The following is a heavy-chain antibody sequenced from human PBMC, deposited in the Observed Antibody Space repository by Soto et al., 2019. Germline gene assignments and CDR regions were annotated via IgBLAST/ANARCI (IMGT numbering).Heavy chain of an antibody. Sequence: ASVKVSCKASGYTFTSYDINWVRQATGQGLEWMGWMNPNSGNTGYAQKFQGRVTMTRNTSISTAYMELSSLRSEDTAVYYCARAKRQVGKSYYFDYWGRGTLVTVSS. CDR2: MNPNSGNT. J-gene: IGHJ4*02. V-gene: IGHV1-8*01. D-gene: IGHD1-26*01. CDR3: ARAKRQVGKSYYFDY. CDR1: GYTFTSYD.